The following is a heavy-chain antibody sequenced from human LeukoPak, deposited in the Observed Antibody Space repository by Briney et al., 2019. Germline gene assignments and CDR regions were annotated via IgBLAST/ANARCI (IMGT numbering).Heavy chain of an antibody. D-gene: IGHD3-10*01. V-gene: IGHV3-7*01. CDR1: GFSFSRYW. J-gene: IGHJ5*01. CDR2: IKGDGHEK. Sequence: GGSLRLSCAASGFSFSRYWMNWVRQAPGKGLEWVANIKGDGHEKNYVDSVKGRFSISRDNARKSLYLQIDSLRAEDTAVYYCAKEGAYPIITYDSWGQGALVTVSS. CDR3: AKEGAYPIITYDS.